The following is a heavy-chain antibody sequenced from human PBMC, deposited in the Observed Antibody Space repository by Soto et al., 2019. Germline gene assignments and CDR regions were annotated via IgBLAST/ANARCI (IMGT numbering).Heavy chain of an antibody. Sequence: GGSLRLSCAPSGFTFEDYPMHWVRQAPGKGLEWVSGISWNSASIGYADSVKGRFTISRDNAKNSLYLKMNSLRAEDTALYYCAKDKWLWSGYYDYWGQGTLVTVSS. V-gene: IGHV3-9*01. CDR1: GFTFEDYP. J-gene: IGHJ4*02. CDR3: AKDKWLWSGYYDY. D-gene: IGHD3-3*01. CDR2: ISWNSASI.